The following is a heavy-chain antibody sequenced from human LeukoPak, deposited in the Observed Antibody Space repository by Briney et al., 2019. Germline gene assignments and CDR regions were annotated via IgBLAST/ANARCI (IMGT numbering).Heavy chain of an antibody. CDR1: GFTFSSYS. J-gene: IGHJ4*02. CDR3: AREGHIAVAAFDY. V-gene: IGHV3-21*01. Sequence: GGSLRLSCAASGFTFSSYSMNWVRQAPGKGLEWVSSISSSSSYIYYADSVKGRFTISRDNAKNSLYLQVNSLRAEDTAVYYCAREGHIAVAAFDYWGQGTLVTVSS. CDR2: ISSSSSYI. D-gene: IGHD6-19*01.